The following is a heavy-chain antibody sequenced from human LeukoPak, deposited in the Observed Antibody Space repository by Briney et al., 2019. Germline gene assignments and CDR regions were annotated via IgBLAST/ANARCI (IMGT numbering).Heavy chain of an antibody. V-gene: IGHV3-74*01. CDR3: ARDLRTPSDTNVAIDC. CDR2: INSDGSST. D-gene: IGHD4-23*01. Sequence: GGSLRLSCAASGFTFSSYWMHWVRQVPGKGLVWVSRINSDGSSTSNADFVKGRFTISRDNAKNTLYLQMNSLRAEDTAVYYCARDLRTPSDTNVAIDCWGQGTLVTVSS. J-gene: IGHJ4*02. CDR1: GFTFSSYW.